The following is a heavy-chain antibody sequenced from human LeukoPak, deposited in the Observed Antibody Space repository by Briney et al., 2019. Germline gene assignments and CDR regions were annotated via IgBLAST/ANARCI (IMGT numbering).Heavy chain of an antibody. CDR2: IDPSDSYT. CDR3: ASGTANNYYYGMDV. Sequence: RAGESLKISCKGSGYSFTSYWISWVRQMPGKGLEWMGRIDPSDSYTNYSPSFQGHVTISADKSISTAYLQWSSLKASDTAMYYCASGTANNYYYGMDVWGQGTTVTVSS. J-gene: IGHJ6*02. D-gene: IGHD5-18*01. CDR1: GYSFTSYW. V-gene: IGHV5-10-1*01.